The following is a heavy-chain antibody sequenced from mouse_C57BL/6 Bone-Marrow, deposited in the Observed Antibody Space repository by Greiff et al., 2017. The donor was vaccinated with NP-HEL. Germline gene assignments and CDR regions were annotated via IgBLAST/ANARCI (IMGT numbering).Heavy chain of an antibody. J-gene: IGHJ2*01. CDR1: GYSFTDYN. V-gene: IGHV1-39*01. CDR2: INPNYGTT. D-gene: IGHD1-1*01. Sequence: EVKLQESGPELVKPGASVKISCKASGYSFTDYNMNWVKQSNGKSLEWIGVINPNYGTTSYNQKFKGKATLTVDQSSSTAYMQLNSLTSEDSAVYYCAGALYYGSSYDYWGQGTTLTVSS. CDR3: AGALYYGSSYDY.